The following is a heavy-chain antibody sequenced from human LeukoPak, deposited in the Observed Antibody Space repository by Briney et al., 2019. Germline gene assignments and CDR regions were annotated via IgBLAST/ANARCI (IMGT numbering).Heavy chain of an antibody. CDR2: ISGSGGSA. J-gene: IGHJ1*01. Sequence: GGSLRLSCAASGFTFSSYAMSWVRQAPGKGLEWVSAISGSGGSAYYADSVKGRFTISRDNSKNTLYLQMNSLRAEDTAVYHCAKDRAWIQLWLFQHWGQGTLVTVSS. CDR3: AKDRAWIQLWLFQH. V-gene: IGHV3-23*01. D-gene: IGHD5-18*01. CDR1: GFTFSSYA.